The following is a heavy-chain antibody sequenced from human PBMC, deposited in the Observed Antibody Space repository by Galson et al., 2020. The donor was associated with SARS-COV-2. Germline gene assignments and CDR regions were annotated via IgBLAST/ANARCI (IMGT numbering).Heavy chain of an antibody. Sequence: GESLKISCAASGFAISGYWMSWVRQAPGKGLERVANIKFDGSDESYGDSVKGRFTVSRDNARNSLYLQMNNLRVDDTAVYYCARDTYCGHDCFNFDYWGQGNLVTVSS. V-gene: IGHV3-7*01. CDR2: IKFDGSDE. D-gene: IGHD2-21*02. CDR1: GFAISGYW. J-gene: IGHJ4*02. CDR3: ARDTYCGHDCFNFDY.